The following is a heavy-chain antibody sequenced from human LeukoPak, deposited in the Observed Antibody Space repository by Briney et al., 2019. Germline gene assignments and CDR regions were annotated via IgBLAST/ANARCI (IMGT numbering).Heavy chain of an antibody. J-gene: IGHJ4*02. CDR3: AREYYGSGSYVLDVVDY. CDR2: INPNSGGT. CDR1: GYTFTGYY. D-gene: IGHD3-10*01. Sequence: ASVKVSCKASGYTFTGYYMHWVRQAPGQGLEWMGWINPNSGGTNYAQKFQGRVTMTRDTSISTAYMELSRLRSDDTAAYYCAREYYGSGSYVLDVVDYWGQGTLVTVSS. V-gene: IGHV1-2*02.